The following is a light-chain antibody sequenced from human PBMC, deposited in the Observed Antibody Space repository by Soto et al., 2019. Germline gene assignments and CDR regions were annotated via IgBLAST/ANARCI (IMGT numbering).Light chain of an antibody. CDR1: QSFSSSY. CDR3: QQYGSSPFN. CDR2: GAS. J-gene: IGKJ3*01. Sequence: EIVLTQSPGTLSLSPGERATLSCRASQSFSSSYLAWYKQKPGQAPRLLIYGASSRATGIPDRFSGSGSGTDFTLTISRLEPEDFAVYYCQQYGSSPFNFGPGTKVDIK. V-gene: IGKV3-20*01.